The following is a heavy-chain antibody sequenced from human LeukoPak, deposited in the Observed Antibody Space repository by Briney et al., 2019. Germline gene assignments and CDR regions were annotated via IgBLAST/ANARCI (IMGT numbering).Heavy chain of an antibody. Sequence: GGSLRLSCAVSVFPFSSYGMRWVRQAPGKGLEYVSAISSNGGSTYYASSVKGRFTISRDNSKNTLYLQMGSLRAEDMALYYCARVLGYGIFDYWGQGTLVTVSS. D-gene: IGHD5-18*01. CDR3: ARVLGYGIFDY. CDR1: VFPFSSYG. J-gene: IGHJ4*02. V-gene: IGHV3-64*01. CDR2: ISSNGGST.